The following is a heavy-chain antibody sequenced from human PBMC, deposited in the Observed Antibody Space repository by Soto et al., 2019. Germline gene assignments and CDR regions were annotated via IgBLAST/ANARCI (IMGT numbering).Heavy chain of an antibody. V-gene: IGHV1-69*13. CDR2: IIPIFGTA. J-gene: IGHJ3*02. D-gene: IGHD2-15*01. Sequence: ASVKVSCKASGGTFSSYAISWARQAPGQGLEWMGGIIPIFGTANYAQKFQGRVTITADESTSTAYMELSSLRSEDTAVYYCASNTIVVVVVATWGAFDIWGQGTMVTVSS. CDR3: ASNTIVVVVVATWGAFDI. CDR1: GGTFSSYA.